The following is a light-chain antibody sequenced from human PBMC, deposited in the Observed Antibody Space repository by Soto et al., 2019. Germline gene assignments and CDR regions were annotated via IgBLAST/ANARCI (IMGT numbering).Light chain of an antibody. Sequence: DIQMTQSPSTLSASVGDRVTITCRASQSLSSWLAWYQQKPGKAPNLLIYKASSLESGVPSRFSGSGSGTEFTLTISSLQPDDFATYYCQQYNGNSGLTFGGGTKVEIK. CDR3: QQYNGNSGLT. J-gene: IGKJ4*01. CDR2: KAS. V-gene: IGKV1-5*03. CDR1: QSLSSW.